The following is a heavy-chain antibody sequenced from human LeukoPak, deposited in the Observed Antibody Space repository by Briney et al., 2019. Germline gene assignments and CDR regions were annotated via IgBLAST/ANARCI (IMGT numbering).Heavy chain of an antibody. V-gene: IGHV4-34*01. D-gene: IGHD3-9*01. Sequence: SETLSLTCAVYGGSFSVYYWNWIRQSPGKGLEWIGEINHSGITNYNPSLKSRVTISVDTSKNQFSLKLSSVTAADTAVYYCAFDVTGNGYWGQGTLVTVSS. CDR2: INHSGIT. CDR1: GGSFSVYY. J-gene: IGHJ4*02. CDR3: AFDVTGNGY.